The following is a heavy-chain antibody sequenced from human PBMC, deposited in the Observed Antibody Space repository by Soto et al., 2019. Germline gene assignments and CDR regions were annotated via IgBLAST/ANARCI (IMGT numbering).Heavy chain of an antibody. CDR3: ARVPGTAIAARGAFDI. CDR2: IYYSGIT. Sequence: SETFSLICSVSGYFINSGAYWSWIRHRRVKGLEWIGYIYYSGITNYNPSLNSRVTISVDTSRNQFSLKLSSVTAADTAVYYCARVPGTAIAARGAFDIWGQGTMVTVSS. CDR1: GYFINSGAY. V-gene: IGHV4-61*08. J-gene: IGHJ3*02. D-gene: IGHD6-6*01.